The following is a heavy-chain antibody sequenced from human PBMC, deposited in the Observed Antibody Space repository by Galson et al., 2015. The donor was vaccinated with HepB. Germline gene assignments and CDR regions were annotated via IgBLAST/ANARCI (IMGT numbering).Heavy chain of an antibody. V-gene: IGHV4-39*07. CDR3: ASSRDYGGNFDAFDI. CDR2: IYYSGST. J-gene: IGHJ3*02. CDR1: GGSISSSSYY. Sequence: ETLSLTCTVSGGSISSSSYYWGWIRQPPGKGLEWIGSIYYSGSTYYNPSLKSRVTISVDTSKNQFSLKLSSVTAADTAVYYCASSRDYGGNFDAFDIWGQGTMVTVSS. D-gene: IGHD4-23*01.